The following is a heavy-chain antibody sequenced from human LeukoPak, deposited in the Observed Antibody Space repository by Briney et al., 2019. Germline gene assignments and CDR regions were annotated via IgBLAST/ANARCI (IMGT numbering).Heavy chain of an antibody. CDR3: ARLSSAAGHERFDY. CDR2: FYNSGST. CDR1: GGPITSSNYY. D-gene: IGHD6-13*01. V-gene: IGHV4-39*07. J-gene: IGHJ4*02. Sequence: PSETLSLTCTVSGGPITSSNYYWGWLRQPPGEGLEWFVSFYNSGSTYYNPSLKSRVTISVDTSKNQFSLRLTSVTAADTAVYYCARLSSAAGHERFDYWGQGTLVTVSS.